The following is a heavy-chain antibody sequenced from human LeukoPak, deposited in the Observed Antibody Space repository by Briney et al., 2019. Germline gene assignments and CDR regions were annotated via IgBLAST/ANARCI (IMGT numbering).Heavy chain of an antibody. J-gene: IGHJ6*03. CDR3: ARGGHYYYYYMDV. V-gene: IGHV1-2*02. Sequence: GPSVKVSCKASGYTFTGYYIHWVRQAPGQGLEWMGWINPNSGGTNYAQKFQGRVTMTRDTYISTAYMELSRLRSDGTAVYYCARGGHYYYYYMDVWGKGTTVTVSS. CDR1: GYTFTGYY. CDR2: INPNSGGT.